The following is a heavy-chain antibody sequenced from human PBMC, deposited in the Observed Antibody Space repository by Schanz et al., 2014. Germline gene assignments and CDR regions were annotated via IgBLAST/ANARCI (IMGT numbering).Heavy chain of an antibody. J-gene: IGHJ4*02. CDR3: ARGTDTAMEHRPFDY. V-gene: IGHV3-33*01. CDR1: GFTFSSYG. D-gene: IGHD5-18*01. Sequence: QVQLVESGGGVVQPERSLRLSCAASGFTFSSYGMHWVRQAPGKGLEWVAIIWYDGSNKYYADSVKGRFTISRDNSKNTLFLQMSSLRAEDTAVYYCARGTDTAMEHRPFDYWGQGTLVTVSS. CDR2: IWYDGSNK.